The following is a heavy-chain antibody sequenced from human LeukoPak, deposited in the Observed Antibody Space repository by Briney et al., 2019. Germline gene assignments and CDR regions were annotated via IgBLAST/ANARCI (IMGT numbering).Heavy chain of an antibody. CDR2: IYHSGST. CDR3: ARGYGWSSDLNWFDP. J-gene: IGHJ5*02. V-gene: IGHV4-4*02. D-gene: IGHD6-19*01. CDR1: GGSISSSNW. Sequence: SETLSLTCAVSGGSISSSNWWSWVRQPPGKGLEWIGEIYHSGSTNYNPSLKSRVTISVDKSKNQFSLELSSVTAADTAVYYCARGYGWSSDLNWFDPWGQGTLVTVSS.